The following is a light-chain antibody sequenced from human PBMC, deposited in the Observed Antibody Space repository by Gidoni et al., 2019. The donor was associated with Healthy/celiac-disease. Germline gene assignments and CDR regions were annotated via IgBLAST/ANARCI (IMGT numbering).Light chain of an antibody. CDR2: KAS. J-gene: IGKJ1*01. V-gene: IGKV1-5*03. CDR1: QSISSW. CDR3: QQYNSYPT. Sequence: DIQVTQSPSTLSVSVGDRVTITCRASQSISSWLSWYQQKPGKAPKLLIYKASSLESVVPSRFSGSGSGTEFTLTISSLQPDDFATYYCQQYNSYPTFGQGTKVEIK.